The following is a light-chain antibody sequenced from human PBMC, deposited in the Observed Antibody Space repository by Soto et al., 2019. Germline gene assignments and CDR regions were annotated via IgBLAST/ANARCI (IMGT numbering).Light chain of an antibody. CDR3: QQYNNWPPTWT. CDR2: DAS. V-gene: IGKV3-15*01. J-gene: IGKJ1*01. CDR1: QTIGSN. Sequence: EIGMTQSPAILSVSPGERATLSCRASQTIGSNLAWYQQKPGQPPRLLIYDASTRATDIPARFTGSGSGTEFTLTISSLQSEDFAVYYCQQYNNWPPTWTFGQGTKVDIK.